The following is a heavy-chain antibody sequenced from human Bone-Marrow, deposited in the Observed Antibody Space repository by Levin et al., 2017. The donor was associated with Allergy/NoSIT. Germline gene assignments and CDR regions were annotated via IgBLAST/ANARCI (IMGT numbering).Heavy chain of an antibody. CDR3: ARAPYYYGSGSYYNRYYYGMDV. J-gene: IGHJ6*02. CDR2: IYYSGST. CDR1: GGSISSYY. D-gene: IGHD3-10*01. V-gene: IGHV4-59*01. Sequence: SETLSLTCTVSGGSISSYYWSWIRQPPGKGLEWIGYIYYSGSTNYNPSLKSRVTISVDTSKNQFSLKLSSVTAADTAVYYCARAPYYYGSGSYYNRYYYGMDVWGQGTTVTVSS.